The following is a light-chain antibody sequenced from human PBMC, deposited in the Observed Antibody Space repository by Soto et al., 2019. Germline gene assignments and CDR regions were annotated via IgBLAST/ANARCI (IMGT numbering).Light chain of an antibody. CDR3: SSYKSRSTYV. CDR2: EVS. V-gene: IGLV2-14*01. Sequence: QSALTQPASVSGSPGQSITISCTATSSDVGAYNYVSWYQQHPGKAPKLMIYEVSNRPSGVSNRFSGSKSGNAASLTISGLQDEEEADYYCSSYKSRSTYVFGTGTKVTV. CDR1: SSDVGAYNY. J-gene: IGLJ1*01.